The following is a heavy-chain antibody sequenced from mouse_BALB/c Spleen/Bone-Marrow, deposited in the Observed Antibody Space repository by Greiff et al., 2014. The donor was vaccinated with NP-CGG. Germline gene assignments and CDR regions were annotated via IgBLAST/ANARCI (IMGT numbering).Heavy chain of an antibody. CDR1: DFNIKDYF. CDR3: ARLFGTRDFDY. D-gene: IGHD4-1*01. V-gene: IGHV14-1*02. Sequence: EVQLQQSGAELVRPGALVKLSCKASDFNIKDYFMHWVKQRPEQGLEWIGWIDPEIGNTLYDPKFQGKASITADTSSNTAYLQLSSLTSEDTAVYYCARLFGTRDFDYWGQGTTLTVSS. CDR2: IDPEIGNT. J-gene: IGHJ2*01.